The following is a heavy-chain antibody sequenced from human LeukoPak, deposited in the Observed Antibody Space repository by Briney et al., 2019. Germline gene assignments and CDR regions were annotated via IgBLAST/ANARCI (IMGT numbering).Heavy chain of an antibody. CDR2: ISSSSSYI. CDR3: ARGGKTHYGDYPFDP. CDR1: GFTFSSYS. V-gene: IGHV3-21*01. Sequence: PGGSLRLSCAASGFTFSSYSMNWVRQAPGKGLEWVSSISSSSSYIYYADSVKGRFTISRDNAKNSLYLQMNSLRAEDTAVYYCARGGKTHYGDYPFDPWGQGTPVTVSS. J-gene: IGHJ5*02. D-gene: IGHD4-17*01.